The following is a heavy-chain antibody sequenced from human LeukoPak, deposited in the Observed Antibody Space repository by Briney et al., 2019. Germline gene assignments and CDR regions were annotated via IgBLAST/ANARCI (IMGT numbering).Heavy chain of an antibody. CDR3: ATDRKVGTWDPRFNY. V-gene: IGHV3-7*01. CDR2: IRQDDSEK. Sequence: GSLRPSCSTSGFTLSDFWVVWVRQASGKGLGRVGNIRQDDSEKNYVDSVKGRFTISRDNAKSSLYLQMNSLRAEDTAIYYCATDRKVGTWDPRFNYWGQGTLVTVSS. J-gene: IGHJ4*02. D-gene: IGHD4-23*01. CDR1: GFTLSDFW.